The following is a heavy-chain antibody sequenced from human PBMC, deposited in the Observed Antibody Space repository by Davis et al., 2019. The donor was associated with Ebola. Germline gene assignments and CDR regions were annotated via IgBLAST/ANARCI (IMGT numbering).Heavy chain of an antibody. CDR2: INHSGST. V-gene: IGHV4-34*01. J-gene: IGHJ5*02. CDR1: GFTFSSYS. Sequence: GSLRLSCEASGFTFSSYSMNWVRQAPGKGLEWIGEINHSGSTNYNPSLKSRVTISVDTSKNQFSLKLSSVTAADTAVYYCARTQRFLEWLLYGWFDPWGQGTLVTVSS. CDR3: ARTQRFLEWLLYGWFDP. D-gene: IGHD3-3*01.